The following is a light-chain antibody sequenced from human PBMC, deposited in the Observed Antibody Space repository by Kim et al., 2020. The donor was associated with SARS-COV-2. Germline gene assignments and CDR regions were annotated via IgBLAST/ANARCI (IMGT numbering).Light chain of an antibody. CDR1: QTISSR. V-gene: IGKV1-5*03. J-gene: IGKJ2*01. Sequence: DIQMTQSPSTLSASVGDRVTITCRASQTISSRMAWYQQKPGKAPTLLIYEASSLETGVPSRFSGSRSGTEFTLTISSLQPDDFATYYCKQYNDYSATFGQENKLEI. CDR3: KQYNDYSAT. CDR2: EAS.